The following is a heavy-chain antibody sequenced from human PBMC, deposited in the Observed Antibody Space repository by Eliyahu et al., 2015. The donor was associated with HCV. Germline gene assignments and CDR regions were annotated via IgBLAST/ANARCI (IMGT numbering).Heavy chain of an antibody. CDR1: GGSFSGYY. CDR3: ARGLVLLWFGELTSPWFDP. Sequence: QVQLQQWGAGLLKPSETLSLTCAXYGGSFSGYYWRWIRQPPGKGLEWIGEINHSGSTNYXPXXXSRVTISVDXSKNQFSLKLSSVTAADTAVYYCARGLVLLWFGELTSPWFDPWGQGTLVTVSS. V-gene: IGHV4-34*01. J-gene: IGHJ5*02. CDR2: INHSGST. D-gene: IGHD3-10*01.